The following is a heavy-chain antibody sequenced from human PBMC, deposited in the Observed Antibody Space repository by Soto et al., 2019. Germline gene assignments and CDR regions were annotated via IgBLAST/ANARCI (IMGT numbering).Heavy chain of an antibody. Sequence: GGSLRLSCAASGFTFSSYAMSWVRQAPGKGLEWVSAISGSGGSTYYADSVKGRFTISRDNAKNSLYLQMNSLRDEDTAVYYCARVAPAQTYYYDSSAKGYFDYWGQGTLVTVSS. V-gene: IGHV3-23*01. J-gene: IGHJ4*02. D-gene: IGHD3-22*01. CDR3: ARVAPAQTYYYDSSAKGYFDY. CDR2: ISGSGGST. CDR1: GFTFSSYA.